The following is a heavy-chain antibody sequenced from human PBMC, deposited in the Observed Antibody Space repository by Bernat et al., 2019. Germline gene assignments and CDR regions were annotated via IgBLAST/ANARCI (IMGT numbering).Heavy chain of an antibody. CDR2: ISGSGGST. D-gene: IGHD4-17*01. CDR3: ATGSAGYYYYGMDV. J-gene: IGHJ6*02. Sequence: DVQLVESGGGLVKPGGSLRLSCAASGFTFSSYAMSWVRQAPGKGLEWVSAISGSGGSTYYADSVKGRFTISRDNSKNTLYLQMNSLRAEDTAVYYCATGSAGYYYYGMDVWGQGTTVTVSS. CDR1: GFTFSSYA. V-gene: IGHV3-23*04.